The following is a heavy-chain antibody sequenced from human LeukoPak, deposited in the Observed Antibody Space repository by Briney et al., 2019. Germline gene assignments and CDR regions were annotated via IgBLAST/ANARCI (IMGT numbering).Heavy chain of an antibody. CDR1: GDSLSSGNYY. J-gene: IGHJ5*02. CDR3: ARLTTVVTGWFDP. Sequence: SETLSLTCTVSGDSLSSGNYYWSWIRQPAGKGLEWIGRIYTSGSTYYNPSLKSRVTISVDTSKNQFSLKLSSVTAADTAVYYCARLTTVVTGWFDPWGQGTLVTVSS. V-gene: IGHV4-61*02. CDR2: IYTSGST. D-gene: IGHD4-23*01.